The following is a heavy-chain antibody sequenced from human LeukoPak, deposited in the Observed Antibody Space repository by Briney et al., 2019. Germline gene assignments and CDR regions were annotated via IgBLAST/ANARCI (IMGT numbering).Heavy chain of an antibody. Sequence: PGGSLRLSCAASGFTFDTFGMNWVRQAPGKGLEWVASVSSTLDNTYYADSVKGRFPISRDNSVNTLYLQMNSLRADDTAIYYCAKGTVRFLEWGQRGYFDYWGQGALVTVSS. V-gene: IGHV3-23*01. CDR1: GFTFDTFG. CDR3: AKGTVRFLEWGQRGYFDY. CDR2: VSSTLDNT. D-gene: IGHD3-3*01. J-gene: IGHJ4*03.